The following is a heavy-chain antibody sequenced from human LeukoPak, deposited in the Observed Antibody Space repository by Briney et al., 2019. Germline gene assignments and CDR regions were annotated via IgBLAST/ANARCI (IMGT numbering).Heavy chain of an antibody. CDR1: GYTFTGYY. CDR3: ARKGSSSWSNYFDY. CDR2: INPNSGGT. J-gene: IGHJ4*02. V-gene: IGHV1-2*02. Sequence: GASVKVSCKASGYTFTGYYMHWVRQAPGQGLEWMGWINPNSGGTNYAQKFQGRVTMTRDTSISTAYMELSRLRSDDTAVYYCARKGSSSWSNYFDYWGQGTLVTVSS. D-gene: IGHD6-13*01.